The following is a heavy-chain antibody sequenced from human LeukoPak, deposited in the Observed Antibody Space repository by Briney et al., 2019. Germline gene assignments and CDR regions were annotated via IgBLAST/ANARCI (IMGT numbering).Heavy chain of an antibody. J-gene: IGHJ6*02. CDR2: INAGNGNT. Sequence: ASVKVSCKASGYTFTSYAMHWVRQAPGQRLEWMGWINAGNGNTKYSQKFQGGVTITRDTSASTAYMELSSLRSEDTAVYYCARGPYCSGGSCSDYYYYGMDVWGQGTTVTVSS. D-gene: IGHD2-15*01. V-gene: IGHV1-3*01. CDR3: ARGPYCSGGSCSDYYYYGMDV. CDR1: GYTFTSYA.